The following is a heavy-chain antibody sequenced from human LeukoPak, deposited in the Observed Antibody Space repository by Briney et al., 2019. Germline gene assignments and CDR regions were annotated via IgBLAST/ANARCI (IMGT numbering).Heavy chain of an antibody. CDR3: ARDEIVVVPAAIQYYYYYYMDV. Sequence: GVSLTLPCRVSGFPLWRFSMNWVRQATGKGRVWVSYITSSSSAIYYGDSEKGRYTISRENAKNSLCLQIHTQRAEDSAVFYCARDEIVVVPAAIQYYYYYYMDVSRKPTTLTAPS. J-gene: IGHJ6*03. CDR2: ITSSSSAI. D-gene: IGHD2-2*01. V-gene: IGHV3-48*04. CDR1: GFPLWRFS.